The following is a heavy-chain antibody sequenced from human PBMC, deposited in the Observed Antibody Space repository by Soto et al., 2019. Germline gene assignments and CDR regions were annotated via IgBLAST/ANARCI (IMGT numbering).Heavy chain of an antibody. Sequence: GGSLRLSCAASGFTFSSYAMHWVRQAPGKGLEWVSSISSSSSYIYYADSVKGRFTISRDNAKNSLYLQMNSLRAEDTAVYYCAPWIQLWPPPINWFDPWGQGTLVTVSS. D-gene: IGHD5-18*01. J-gene: IGHJ5*02. V-gene: IGHV3-21*01. CDR3: APWIQLWPPPINWFDP. CDR1: GFTFSSYA. CDR2: ISSSSSYI.